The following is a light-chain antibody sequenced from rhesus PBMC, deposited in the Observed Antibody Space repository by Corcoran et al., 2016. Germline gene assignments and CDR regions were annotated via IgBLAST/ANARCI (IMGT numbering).Light chain of an antibody. Sequence: DIVMTQFPASLAVSPGQRATITCRARESASFFGRDVLHWYQKNPGQPPKLLIFQVSRKDTGVPARFSGHGSGSDFSLTINPVETDDATDYYCLQSKSSPYIFGQATKVEI. J-gene: IGKJ2*01. CDR2: QVS. V-gene: IGKV7-13*01. CDR1: ESASFFGRDV. CDR3: LQSKSSPYI.